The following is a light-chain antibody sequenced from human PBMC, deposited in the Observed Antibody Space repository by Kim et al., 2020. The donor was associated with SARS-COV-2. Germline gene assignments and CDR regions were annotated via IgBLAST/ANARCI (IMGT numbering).Light chain of an antibody. V-gene: IGLV3-21*04. Sequence: PGKTARITCGGKNIGSKSVHWYQQKPGQAPVLVIYYDSDRPSGIPERFSGSNSGNTATLTISRVEAGDEADYYCLVWDSSSDHYVVFGGGTKLTVL. CDR2: YDS. CDR3: LVWDSSSDHYVV. J-gene: IGLJ2*01. CDR1: NIGSKS.